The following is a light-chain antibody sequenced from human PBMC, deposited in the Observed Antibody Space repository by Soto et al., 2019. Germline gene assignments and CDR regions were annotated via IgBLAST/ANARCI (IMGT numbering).Light chain of an antibody. CDR2: GIS. CDR3: QQFGASPWT. J-gene: IGKJ1*01. V-gene: IGKV3-20*01. Sequence: EIVLTQSPGTLSLSPGARAPLSCKTSQSRGSNFLAWFQQRPGQAPRLLIYGISNRPTGIPDRFSGSGSGTDFTLTISRLEPEDFAVYYCQQFGASPWTFGQGTKVDI. CDR1: QSRGSNF.